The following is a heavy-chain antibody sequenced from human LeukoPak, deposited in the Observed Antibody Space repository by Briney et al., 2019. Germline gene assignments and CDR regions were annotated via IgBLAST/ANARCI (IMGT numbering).Heavy chain of an antibody. J-gene: IGHJ4*02. D-gene: IGHD5-24*01. CDR3: AREKGIKSPFDY. CDR2: INPSSGST. CDR1: GYTFTSYY. V-gene: IGHV1-46*01. Sequence: ASVKVSCEASGYTFTSYYMHWVRQAPGQGLEWMGIINPSSGSTSCAQKFQGRVTMTRDTSTSTVYMELSTLRSEDTAVYYCAREKGIKSPFDYWGQGILVIVSS.